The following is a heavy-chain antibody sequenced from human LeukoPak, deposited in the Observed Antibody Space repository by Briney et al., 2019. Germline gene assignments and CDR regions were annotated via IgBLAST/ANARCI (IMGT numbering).Heavy chain of an antibody. Sequence: SETLSLTCTVSGGSISSYYWSWIRQPAGKGLEWIGRIYTSGSTNYNPSLKSRVTMSVDTSKNQFSLKLSSVTAADTAVYYCARDNDSSGYYYEDDYCYYMDVWGKGTTVTVSS. V-gene: IGHV4-4*07. CDR2: IYTSGST. J-gene: IGHJ6*03. D-gene: IGHD3-22*01. CDR3: ARDNDSSGYYYEDDYCYYMDV. CDR1: GGSISSYY.